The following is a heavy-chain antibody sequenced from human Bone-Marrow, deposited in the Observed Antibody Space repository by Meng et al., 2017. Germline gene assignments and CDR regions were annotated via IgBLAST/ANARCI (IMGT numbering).Heavy chain of an antibody. V-gene: IGHV4-34*13. CDR3: ARSRGWDTRYYFDY. CDR1: FGDYA. D-gene: IGHD5-18*01. J-gene: IGHJ4*02. CDR2: INHSGST. Sequence: FGDYAMSWIRQPPGKGLEWIGEINHSGSTNYNPSLKSRVTMSVDTSKNQFSLKLSSVTAADTAVYYCARSRGWDTRYYFDYWGQGTLVTVSS.